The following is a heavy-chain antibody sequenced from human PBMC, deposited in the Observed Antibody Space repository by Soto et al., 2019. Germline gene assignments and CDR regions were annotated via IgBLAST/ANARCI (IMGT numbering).Heavy chain of an antibody. CDR1: GFTFSSYS. CDR2: ISSSSSYI. Sequence: CAASGFTFSSYSMNWVRQAPGKGLEWVSSISSSSSYIYYADSVKGRFTISRDNAKNSLYLQMNSLRAEDTAVYYCARDRVVVPAAKRIYYYYMDVWGKGTTVTVSS. CDR3: ARDRVVVPAAKRIYYYYMDV. J-gene: IGHJ6*03. V-gene: IGHV3-21*01. D-gene: IGHD2-2*01.